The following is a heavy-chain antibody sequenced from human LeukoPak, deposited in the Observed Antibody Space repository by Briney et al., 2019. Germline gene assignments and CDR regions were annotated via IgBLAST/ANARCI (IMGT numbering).Heavy chain of an antibody. CDR1: GYTFTSYY. J-gene: IGHJ6*02. V-gene: IGHV1-46*01. Sequence: ASVRVSFKASGYTFTSYYMHWVRQAPGQGREWMGIINPSGGSTSYAQKFQGRVTMTRDTSTSTVYMELSSLRSEDTAVYYCTRDHCTSINCYEYNYYGMDVWGQGTTVTVSS. CDR3: TRDHCTSINCYEYNYYGMDV. D-gene: IGHD2-2*01. CDR2: INPSGGST.